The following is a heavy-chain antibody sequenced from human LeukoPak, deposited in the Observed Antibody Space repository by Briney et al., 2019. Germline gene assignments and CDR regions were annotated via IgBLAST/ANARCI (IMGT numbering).Heavy chain of an antibody. CDR1: GYTFTSYD. CDR2: MNPNSGNT. J-gene: IGHJ4*02. D-gene: IGHD6-13*01. Sequence: ASVKVSCKASGYTFTSYDINWVRQATGQGLEWMGWMNPNSGNTGYAQKFQGRVTMTRNTSISTAYMELSSLRSEDTAVYYCARDRIAAAGPTFDYWGQGTLVTVSS. CDR3: ARDRIAAAGPTFDY. V-gene: IGHV1-8*01.